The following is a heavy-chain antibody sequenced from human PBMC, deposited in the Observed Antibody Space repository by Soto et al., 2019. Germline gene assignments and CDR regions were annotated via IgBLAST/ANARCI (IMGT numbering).Heavy chain of an antibody. Sequence: GESLKISCAASGFTFSSYAMHWVRQAPGKGLEWVAVISYDGSNKYYADSVKGRFTISRDNSKNTLYLQMNSLRAEDTAVYYCARPTTMIVVVDHDAFDIWGQGTMVTVSS. V-gene: IGHV3-30-3*01. CDR2: ISYDGSNK. CDR3: ARPTTMIVVVDHDAFDI. CDR1: GFTFSSYA. D-gene: IGHD3-22*01. J-gene: IGHJ3*02.